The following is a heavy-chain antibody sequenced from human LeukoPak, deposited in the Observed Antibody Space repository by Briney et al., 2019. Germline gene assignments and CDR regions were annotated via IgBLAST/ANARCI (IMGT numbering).Heavy chain of an antibody. J-gene: IGHJ4*01. Sequence: SETLSLTCAVYGGSFSGYYWSWIRQPPGKGLEWIGYIYYSGSTNYNPSLKSRVTISVDTSKNQFSLKLSSVTAADTAVYYCARGTTVTTYDYWGHGTLVTVSS. CDR3: ARGTTVTTYDY. CDR2: IYYSGST. CDR1: GGSFSGYY. D-gene: IGHD4-11*01. V-gene: IGHV4-59*01.